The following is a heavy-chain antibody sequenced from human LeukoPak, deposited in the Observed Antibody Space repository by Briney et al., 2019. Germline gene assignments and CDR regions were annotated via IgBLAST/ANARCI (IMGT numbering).Heavy chain of an antibody. V-gene: IGHV3-23*01. J-gene: IGHJ4*02. D-gene: IGHD3-22*01. CDR3: AKSYYYDSSGYY. CDR2: ISGSGGST. Sequence: GGSLRLSCAASGFSFSTYWMSWVRQTPGKGLEWVSAISGSGGSTYYADSVKGRFTISRDNSKNTLYLQMNSLRAEDTAVYYCAKSYYYDSSGYYWGQGTLVTVSS. CDR1: GFSFSTYW.